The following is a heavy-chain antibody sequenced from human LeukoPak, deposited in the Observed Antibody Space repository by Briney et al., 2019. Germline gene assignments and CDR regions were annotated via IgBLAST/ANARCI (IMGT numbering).Heavy chain of an antibody. D-gene: IGHD3-10*01. J-gene: IGHJ4*02. CDR3: AKDLHMTYYYGSGSYYPFDY. Sequence: GGSLRLSCAASGFTFSSYGMSWVRQAPGEGLEWVSAISGSGGSTYYADSVKGRFTISRDNSKNTLYLQMNSLSAEDTAVYYCAKDLHMTYYYGSGSYYPFDYWGQGTLVTVSS. CDR1: GFTFSSYG. CDR2: ISGSGGST. V-gene: IGHV3-23*01.